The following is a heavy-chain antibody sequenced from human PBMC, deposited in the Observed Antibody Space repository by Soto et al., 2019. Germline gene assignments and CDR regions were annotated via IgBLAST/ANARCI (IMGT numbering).Heavy chain of an antibody. CDR1: GFTFSSYG. J-gene: IGHJ5*02. CDR2: ISYDGSNK. Sequence: PGGSLRLSCAASGFTFSSYGMHWVRQAPGKGLEWVAVISYDGSNKYYADSVKGRFTISRDNSKNTLYLQMNSLRAEDTAVYYCAKDGRYSGFLIWFDPWGQGTLVTVSS. D-gene: IGHD3-9*01. CDR3: AKDGRYSGFLIWFDP. V-gene: IGHV3-30*18.